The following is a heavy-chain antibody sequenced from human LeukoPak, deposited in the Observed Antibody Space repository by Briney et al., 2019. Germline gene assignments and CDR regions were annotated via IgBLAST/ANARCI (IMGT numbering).Heavy chain of an antibody. CDR3: AMTVSRYYGMDV. J-gene: IGHJ6*02. V-gene: IGHV4-39*01. Sequence: PSETLSLTCTVSGGSISSSSYYWGWIRQPPGKGLEWIGSIYYSGSTYYNPSLRSRVTISVDTSKNQVSLKLSSVTAADTAVYYCAMTVSRYYGMDVWGQGTLVTASS. CDR2: IYYSGST. D-gene: IGHD4-17*01. CDR1: GGSISSSSYY.